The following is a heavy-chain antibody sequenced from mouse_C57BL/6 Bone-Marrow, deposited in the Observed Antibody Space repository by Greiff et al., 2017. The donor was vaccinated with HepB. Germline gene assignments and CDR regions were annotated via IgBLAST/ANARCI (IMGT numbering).Heavy chain of an antibody. CDR1: GYTFTSYW. CDR2: IDPSDSDT. J-gene: IGHJ1*01. V-gene: IGHV1-52*01. CDR3: TRGSSSWYFDV. Sequence: VQLQQPGAELVRPGSSVKLSCKASGYTFTSYWMHWVKQRPIQGLEWIGNIDPSDSDTHYNQKFKDKATFTVDKSSSTAYMQLSSLTSEDSAVYYFTRGSSSWYFDVWGAGTTVTVSS.